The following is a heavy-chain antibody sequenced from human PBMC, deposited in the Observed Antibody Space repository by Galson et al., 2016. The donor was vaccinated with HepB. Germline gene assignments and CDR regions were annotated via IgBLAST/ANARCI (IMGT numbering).Heavy chain of an antibody. CDR1: GFTFSSYA. D-gene: IGHD3-9*01. CDR3: AKNDILAGYSAFDY. J-gene: IGHJ4*02. CDR2: ISYDGSHK. V-gene: IGHV3-30*18. Sequence: SCAASGFTFSSYAMHWVRQAPGKGLEWVAVISYDGSHKYYAASVKGRFTISRDNSKNTLSLQMNSLRAEDTAVYYCAKNDILAGYSAFDYWGQGTLVTVSS.